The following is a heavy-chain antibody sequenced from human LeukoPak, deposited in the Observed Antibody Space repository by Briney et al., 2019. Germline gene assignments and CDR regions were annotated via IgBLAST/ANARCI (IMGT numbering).Heavy chain of an antibody. V-gene: IGHV3-23*01. CDR3: ARVLLRHYDSSGYYY. CDR2: ISGSGGST. J-gene: IGHJ4*02. CDR1: GFTFSSYA. D-gene: IGHD3-22*01. Sequence: ESGGSLRLSCAASGFTFSSYAMSWVRQAPGKGLEWVSAISGSGGSTYYADSVKGRFTISRDNAKNSLYLQMNSLRAEDTAVYYCARVLLRHYDSSGYYYWGQGTLVTVSS.